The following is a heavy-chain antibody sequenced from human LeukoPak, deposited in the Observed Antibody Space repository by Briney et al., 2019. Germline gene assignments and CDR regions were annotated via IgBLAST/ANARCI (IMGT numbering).Heavy chain of an antibody. CDR2: IKSKTDGGTT. Sequence: PGGSLRLSCAASGFTFSNAWMSWVRQAPGKGLEWVGRIKSKTDGGTTDYAAPVKGRFTISRDDSKNTLYLQMNSPKTEDTAVYYCTHSRMTYYYDSSGYYERDYFDYWGQGTLVTVSS. D-gene: IGHD3-22*01. J-gene: IGHJ4*02. CDR1: GFTFSNAW. CDR3: THSRMTYYYDSSGYYERDYFDY. V-gene: IGHV3-15*01.